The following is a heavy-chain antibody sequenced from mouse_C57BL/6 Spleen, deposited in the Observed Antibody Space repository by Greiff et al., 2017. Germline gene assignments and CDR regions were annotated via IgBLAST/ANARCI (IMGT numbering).Heavy chain of an antibody. CDR1: GYTFTSYW. D-gene: IGHD1-3*01. CDR3: AREWERDYFDY. Sequence: QVQLQQPGAELVKPGASVKLSCKASGYTFTSYWMHWVKQRPGQGLEWIGMIHPNSGSTNYNEKFKSKDTLTVDKSSSTAYMQLSSLTSEDFAVYFCAREWERDYFDYWGQGTTLTVSS. V-gene: IGHV1-64*01. CDR2: IHPNSGST. J-gene: IGHJ2*01.